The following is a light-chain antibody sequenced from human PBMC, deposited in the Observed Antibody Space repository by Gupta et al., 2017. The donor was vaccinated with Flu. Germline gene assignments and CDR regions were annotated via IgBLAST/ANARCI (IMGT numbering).Light chain of an antibody. CDR3: QQYKSYSWT. V-gene: IGKV1-5*03. J-gene: IGKJ1*01. Sequence: DIQMTQSPSTLSASVGDTVVLSCRASQSIGTWLAWYQQKPGKSPKLLLYKASILESGVPSRFSGSGSGTEFSLTISSLQPDDFATYYCQQYKSYSWTFGQGTKVEIK. CDR1: QSIGTW. CDR2: KAS.